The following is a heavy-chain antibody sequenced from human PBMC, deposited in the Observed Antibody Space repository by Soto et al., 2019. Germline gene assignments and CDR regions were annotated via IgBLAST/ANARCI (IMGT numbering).Heavy chain of an antibody. CDR3: AREDDNNLLDH. D-gene: IGHD1-1*01. J-gene: IGHJ4*02. Sequence: QVQLVQSGAEVKKPGSSLNVSCKVSGGSFSSNTISWVRQAPGQGLEWMGMIIPILAVTKYAQKFQGRVTIIADKSSSTAYMELASLRSDDTAVYYCAREDDNNLLDHWGQGALVTVSS. CDR2: IIPILAVT. V-gene: IGHV1-69*08. CDR1: GGSFSSNT.